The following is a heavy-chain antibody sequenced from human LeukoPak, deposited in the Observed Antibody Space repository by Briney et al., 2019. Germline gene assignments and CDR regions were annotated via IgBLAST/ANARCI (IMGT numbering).Heavy chain of an antibody. Sequence: GGSLRLSCAASGFTFSSYGMHWVRQAPGKGLEWVAVISYDGSNKYYADSVKGRFTISRDNSKNTLYLQMNSLRAEDTAVYYCARDRRGNRWIQLNYYYYGMDVWGQGTTVTVSS. CDR3: ARDRRGNRWIQLNYYYYGMDV. J-gene: IGHJ6*02. D-gene: IGHD5-18*01. V-gene: IGHV3-30*03. CDR1: GFTFSSYG. CDR2: ISYDGSNK.